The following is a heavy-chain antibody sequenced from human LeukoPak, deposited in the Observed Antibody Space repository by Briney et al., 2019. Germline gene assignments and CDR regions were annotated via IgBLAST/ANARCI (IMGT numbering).Heavy chain of an antibody. CDR2: INHSGST. CDR3: ARGVCSGGGCYGSFNY. Sequence: SETLSLTCAVYGGSFSGYYWSWIRQPPGKGVEWIGEINHSGSTNYNPSLKSRVTISVDTSKNQFSLKLSSVTAAGTAVYYCARGVCSGGGCYGSFNYWGQGTLVTVSS. V-gene: IGHV4-34*01. CDR1: GGSFSGYY. J-gene: IGHJ4*02. D-gene: IGHD2-15*01.